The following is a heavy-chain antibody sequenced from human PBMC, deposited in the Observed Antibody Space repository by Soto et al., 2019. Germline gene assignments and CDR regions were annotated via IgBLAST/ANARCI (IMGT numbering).Heavy chain of an antibody. V-gene: IGHV3-33*01. CDR2: IWYDGSNK. Sequence: LRLSCAASGFTFSSYGMHWVRQAPGKGLEWVAVIWYDGSNKYYADSVKGRFTISRDNSKNTLYLQMNSLRAEDTAVYYCARGRSSWDIYYYYGMDVWGQGTTVTVYS. D-gene: IGHD6-13*01. CDR3: ARGRSSWDIYYYYGMDV. CDR1: GFTFSSYG. J-gene: IGHJ6*02.